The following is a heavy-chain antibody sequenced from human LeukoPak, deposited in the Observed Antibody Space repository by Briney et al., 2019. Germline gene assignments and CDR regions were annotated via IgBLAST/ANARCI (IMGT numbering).Heavy chain of an antibody. V-gene: IGHV4-4*09. CDR3: ARGGNSFGY. D-gene: IGHD3-16*01. J-gene: IGHJ4*02. CDR1: GASISSYY. CDR2: IYTSGRT. Sequence: SETLSLTCTVSGASISSYYWGWIRQAPGKGLEWIGYIYTSGRTNYNPSLKSRVTISVDTSKNQFSLRLSSVTAADTAVYYCARGGNSFGYWGQGTLVTVSS.